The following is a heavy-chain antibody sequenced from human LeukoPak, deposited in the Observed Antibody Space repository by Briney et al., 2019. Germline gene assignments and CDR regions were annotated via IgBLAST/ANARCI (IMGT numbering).Heavy chain of an antibody. CDR2: IYSSENT. D-gene: IGHD5-24*01. V-gene: IGHV4-4*07. CDR1: GGSISNHY. Sequence: SETLSLTCTVSGGSISNHYWSWIRQPAGKGLEWIGRIYSSENTNYNPSLKSRVTMSVDTSRNQFSLKLSSVTAADTAMYYCAGGPRMANNWFDPWGQGTLVTVSS. J-gene: IGHJ5*02. CDR3: AGGPRMANNWFDP.